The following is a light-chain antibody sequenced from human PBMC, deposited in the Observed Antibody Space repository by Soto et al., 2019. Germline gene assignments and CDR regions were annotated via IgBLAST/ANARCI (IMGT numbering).Light chain of an antibody. CDR3: QQYGGSPRT. J-gene: IGKJ1*01. V-gene: IGKV3-20*01. CDR1: QSISSSF. Sequence: EIVLTQSPATLSLSPGEGSTLSLSFSQSISSSFLAWYQQKRGQAPRLLIHGASNRATGIPDRFSGSGSGTDFTLTITRLEPEDFAVYYCQQYGGSPRTFGQGTKVDI. CDR2: GAS.